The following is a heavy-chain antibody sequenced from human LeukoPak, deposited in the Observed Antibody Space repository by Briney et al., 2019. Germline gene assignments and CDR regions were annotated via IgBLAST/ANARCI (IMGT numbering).Heavy chain of an antibody. CDR1: GFTLRTYS. D-gene: IGHD3-22*01. Sequence: GGSLRLSCAASGFTLRTYSMKWVRQAPGKGLEWVSCISGSSSFIYYSDSVKGRFTISRDNAKNSVYLQMNSLRAEDTAVYYCASYYYDSSGSYWYYGMDVWGQGTTVTVSS. CDR2: ISGSSSFI. CDR3: ASYYYDSSGSYWYYGMDV. V-gene: IGHV3-21*01. J-gene: IGHJ6*02.